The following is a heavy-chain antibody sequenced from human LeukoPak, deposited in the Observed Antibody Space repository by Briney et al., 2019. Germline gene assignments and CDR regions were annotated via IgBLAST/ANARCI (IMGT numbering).Heavy chain of an antibody. CDR1: GGSISSYY. CDR3: ARASSGSLYYFDY. V-gene: IGHV4-59*12. J-gene: IGHJ4*02. D-gene: IGHD3-10*01. Sequence: PSETLSLTCTVSGGSISSYYWSWIRQPPGKGLEWIGYIYYRGSTNYNPSLKSRVTISVDTSKNPFSLRLSSVTAADTAVHYCARASSGSLYYFDYWGQGTLVTVSS. CDR2: IYYRGST.